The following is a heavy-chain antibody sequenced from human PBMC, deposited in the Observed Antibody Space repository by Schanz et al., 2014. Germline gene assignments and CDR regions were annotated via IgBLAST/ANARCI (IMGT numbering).Heavy chain of an antibody. Sequence: VQLVESGGGLVKPGGSLRLSCAASGFTFSSYAMSWVRQAPGKGLEWVSAISGSGGDTYYADSVKGRFTISRDNAKNSLYLQMNSLRAEDTAVYYCARDKGGYYPFDYWGQGSLVTVSS. CDR1: GFTFSSYA. V-gene: IGHV3-23*04. J-gene: IGHJ4*02. CDR3: ARDKGGYYPFDY. CDR2: ISGSGGDT. D-gene: IGHD3-22*01.